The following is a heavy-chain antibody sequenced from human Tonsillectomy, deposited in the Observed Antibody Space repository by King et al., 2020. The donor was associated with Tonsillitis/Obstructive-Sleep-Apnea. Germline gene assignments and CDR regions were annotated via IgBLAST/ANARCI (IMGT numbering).Heavy chain of an antibody. J-gene: IGHJ4*02. CDR2: ISAHNGHT. CDR1: GYTFTNYG. V-gene: IGHV1-18*01. CDR3: ARDSMSHYYDSSAYYTFNY. Sequence: VQLVESGAKVKKPGASVKVSCKASGYTFTNYGISWVRQAPGQGLEWMAWISAHNGHTNYAQKLQDRVTMTTDASTSTAYMELRSLRSDDTAVYYCARDSMSHYYDSSAYYTFNYWGQGTLVTVSS. D-gene: IGHD3-22*01.